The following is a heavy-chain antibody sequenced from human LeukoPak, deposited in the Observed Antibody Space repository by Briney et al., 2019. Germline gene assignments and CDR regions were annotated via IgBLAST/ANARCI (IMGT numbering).Heavy chain of an antibody. CDR3: ARGGGYPMIFGVVIIQDYYYYGMDV. D-gene: IGHD3/OR15-3a*01. CDR1: GYTFTSYD. J-gene: IGHJ6*02. Sequence: ASVKVSCKASGYTFTSYDINWVRQATGQGLEWMGWMNPNSGNTRYAQKFQGRVTMTRNTSISTAYMELSSLRSEDTAVYYCARGGGYPMIFGVVIIQDYYYYGMDVWGQGTTVTVSS. CDR2: MNPNSGNT. V-gene: IGHV1-8*01.